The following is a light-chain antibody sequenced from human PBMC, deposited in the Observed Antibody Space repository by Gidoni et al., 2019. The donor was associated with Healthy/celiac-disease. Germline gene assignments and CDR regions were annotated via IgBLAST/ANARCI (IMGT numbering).Light chain of an antibody. CDR3: AAWDDSLNGWV. CDR1: SSNIGSNT. CDR2: SNN. V-gene: IGLV1-44*01. Sequence: QSVLTQPPSASGTPGQRVTISCSGSSSNIGSNTVNWYQQLPGTAPKLLIYSNNQRPSGVPDRFSGSKSGTSASLAISGLQSEDDADYYCAAWDDSLNGWVFGGGTKL. J-gene: IGLJ3*02.